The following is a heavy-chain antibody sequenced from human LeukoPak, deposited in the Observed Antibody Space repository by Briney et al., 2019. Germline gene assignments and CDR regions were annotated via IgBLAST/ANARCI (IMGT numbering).Heavy chain of an antibody. Sequence: PGGSLRLSCAASGLTVSSSYMTRVRQAPGKGLEWVSVIYSFGSTYYADSVKGRFTISRDSSKNTLYLQMDSLRAEDTAIYYCATCRAQLWCEYWGQGTLVTVSS. CDR1: GLTVSSSY. CDR3: ATCRAQLWCEY. J-gene: IGHJ4*02. CDR2: IYSFGST. V-gene: IGHV3-53*01. D-gene: IGHD4/OR15-4a*01.